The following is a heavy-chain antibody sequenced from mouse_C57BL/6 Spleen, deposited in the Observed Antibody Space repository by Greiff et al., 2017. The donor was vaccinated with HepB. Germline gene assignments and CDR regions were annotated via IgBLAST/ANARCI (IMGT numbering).Heavy chain of an antibody. CDR3: ASPLTVTGAMDY. CDR1: GYTFTSYW. V-gene: IGHV1-69*01. CDR2: IEPSDSYT. J-gene: IGHJ4*01. Sequence: VQLQQPGAELVMPGASVKLSCKASGYTFTSYWMHWVKQRPGQGLEWIGEIEPSDSYTNYNQKFKGKSTLTVDKASSTAYMQLSSLTSEDSAVYYCASPLTVTGAMDYWGRGTSVTVST. D-gene: IGHD4-1*01.